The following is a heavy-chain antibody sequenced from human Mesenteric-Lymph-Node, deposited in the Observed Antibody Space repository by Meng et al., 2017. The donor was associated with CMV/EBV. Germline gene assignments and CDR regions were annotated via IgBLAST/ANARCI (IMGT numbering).Heavy chain of an antibody. J-gene: IGHJ4*02. CDR1: TFTRSA. V-gene: IGHV1-69*06. D-gene: IGHD2-2*01. CDR3: TRGSPDCSTPNCPFDY. Sequence: TFTRSAISWVRHAPGQGFEWMGGIIPIFGTANYAQKFQGRVAISADKSTNTAYMEVISLRSEDTALYYCTRGSPDCSTPNCPFDYWGQGTLVTVSS. CDR2: IIPIFGTA.